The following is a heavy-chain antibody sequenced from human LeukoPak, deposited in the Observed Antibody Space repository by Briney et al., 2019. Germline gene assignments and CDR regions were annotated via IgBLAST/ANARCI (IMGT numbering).Heavy chain of an antibody. Sequence: GASVKVSCKASGYTFTGYYMHWVRQAPGQGLEWMGWINPNSGGTNYAQKFQGRVTMTRDTSISTAYMELSRLRSDDTAVYYCARESGGLLMLVGATTESFDYWGQGTLVTVSS. D-gene: IGHD1-26*01. CDR3: ARESGGLLMLVGATTESFDY. J-gene: IGHJ4*02. CDR1: GYTFTGYY. V-gene: IGHV1-2*02. CDR2: INPNSGGT.